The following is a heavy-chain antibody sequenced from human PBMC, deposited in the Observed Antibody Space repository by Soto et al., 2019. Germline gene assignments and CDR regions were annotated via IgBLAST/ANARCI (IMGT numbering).Heavy chain of an antibody. V-gene: IGHV3-23*01. CDR2: ISGSGGST. Sequence: GGSLRLSCAASGFTFSSYAMSWVRQAPGKGLEWVSAISGSGGSTYYADSVKGRFTISRDNSKNTLYLQMNSLRAEDTAVYYCAKDKKPYYDFWSGSWGQGTLVTVSS. CDR3: AKDKKPYYDFWSGS. CDR1: GFTFSSYA. J-gene: IGHJ4*02. D-gene: IGHD3-3*01.